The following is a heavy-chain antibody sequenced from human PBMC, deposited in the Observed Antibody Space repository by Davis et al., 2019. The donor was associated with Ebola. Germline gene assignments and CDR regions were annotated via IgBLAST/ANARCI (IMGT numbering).Heavy chain of an antibody. J-gene: IGHJ4*02. CDR1: GGTFSSYA. CDR2: IIPIFGTA. CDR3: ARDIRTYSSSWCGDY. V-gene: IGHV1-69*05. Sequence: SVKVYCKASGGTFSSYAISWVRQAPGQGLEWMGGIIPIFGTANYAQKLQGRVTMTTDTSTSTAYMELRSLRSDDTAVYYCARDIRTYSSSWCGDYWGQGTLVTVSS. D-gene: IGHD6-13*01.